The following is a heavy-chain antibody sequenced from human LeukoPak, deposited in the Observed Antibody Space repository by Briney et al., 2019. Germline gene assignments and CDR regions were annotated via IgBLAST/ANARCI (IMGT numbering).Heavy chain of an antibody. J-gene: IGHJ4*02. CDR3: ASLATVTRGAYYFDY. CDR2: IIPIFGTA. D-gene: IGHD4-17*01. CDR1: GGTFSSYA. V-gene: IGHV1-69*05. Sequence: ASVKVSCEASGGTFSSYAISWVRQAPGQGLEWMGRIIPIFGTANYAQKFQGRVTITTDESTSTAYMELSSLRSEDTAVCYCASLATVTRGAYYFDYWGQGTLVTVSS.